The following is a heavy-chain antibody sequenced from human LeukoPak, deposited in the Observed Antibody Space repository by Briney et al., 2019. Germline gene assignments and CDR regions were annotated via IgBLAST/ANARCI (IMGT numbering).Heavy chain of an antibody. Sequence: GSLRLSCAASGFTFSSYAMSWIRQPPGKGLEWIGEINHSGSTNYNPSLKSRVTISVDTSKNQFSLKLSSVTAADTAVYYCARKSGSYYDYWGQGTLVTVSS. CDR2: INHSGST. CDR1: GFTFSSYA. CDR3: ARKSGSYYDY. D-gene: IGHD1-26*01. J-gene: IGHJ4*02. V-gene: IGHV4-34*08.